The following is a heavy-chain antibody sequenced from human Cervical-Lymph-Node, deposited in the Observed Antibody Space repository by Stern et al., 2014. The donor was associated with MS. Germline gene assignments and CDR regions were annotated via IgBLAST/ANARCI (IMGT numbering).Heavy chain of an antibody. D-gene: IGHD6-19*01. V-gene: IGHV3-30*03. CDR2: ILFDGAKA. CDR1: GFAFSTYG. CDR3: ARGSDWYPLDY. Sequence: QVQLVESGGGVVQPGRSLRLSCSPSGFAFSTYGMHWVRQAPGKALEWVALILFDGAKAYCADSGKCRFTISRDNPKNTLYLQMKSLRGEDTAVYCCARGSDWYPLDYWGQGTLVTVSS. J-gene: IGHJ4*02.